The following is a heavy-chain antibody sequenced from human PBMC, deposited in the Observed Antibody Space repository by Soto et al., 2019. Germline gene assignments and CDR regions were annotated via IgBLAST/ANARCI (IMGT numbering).Heavy chain of an antibody. Sequence: SETLSLTCAVSGGSFTSNNWWTWVRQPPGQGLEWIGEIYRTGSTNYNPSLKSRVTISLGKSENQFSLKVTSLTAADTAVYYCASRDPGTSVDYWGQGTLVTVSS. CDR3: ASRDPGTSVDY. CDR2: IYRTGST. J-gene: IGHJ4*02. CDR1: GGSFTSNNW. D-gene: IGHD1-7*01. V-gene: IGHV4-4*02.